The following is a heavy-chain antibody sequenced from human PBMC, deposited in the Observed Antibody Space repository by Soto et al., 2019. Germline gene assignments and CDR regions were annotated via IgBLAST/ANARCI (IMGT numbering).Heavy chain of an antibody. CDR3: ERGEVLPAASLDY. CDR2: IHYSGST. D-gene: IGHD2-2*01. Sequence: TLSLTFTVSGGSISSGGYYWSWIRQRPGKGLEWIGDIHYSGSTFYNPSLKSRVTISVDTSENQFSLKLSSMTAADTAVYYCERGEVLPAASLDYWGQGTLVTVSS. J-gene: IGHJ4*02. V-gene: IGHV4-31*03. CDR1: GGSISSGGYY.